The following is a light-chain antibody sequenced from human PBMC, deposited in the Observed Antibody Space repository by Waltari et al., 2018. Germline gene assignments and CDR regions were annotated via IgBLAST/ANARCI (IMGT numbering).Light chain of an antibody. V-gene: IGKV4-1*01. J-gene: IGKJ4*01. CDR2: WAS. CDR3: QQYYSTPLT. Sequence: DIVMTQSPDSLAVSLGERATINCKSSQSVLYSSNNKNYLDWYQQKPGQPPKLLIYWASTRESGVPDRFSGSGSGTDFTLTISGLQAEDVAVYYCQQYYSTPLTFGGGTKVEIK. CDR1: QSVLYSSNNKNY.